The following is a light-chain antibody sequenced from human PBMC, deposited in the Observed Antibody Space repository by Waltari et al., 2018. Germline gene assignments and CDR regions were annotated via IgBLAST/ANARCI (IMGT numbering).Light chain of an antibody. CDR2: WAS. CDR1: QSVLSSSNNKNS. Sequence: DIVMTQSPDSLAVSLGERATINCKSSQSVLSSSNNKNSLGWYQQKPGQPPKLLIYWASTRQAGLPDRFSGSGSGTDFTLTISSLQTEDVAVYYCQQCYTYPYTFGQGTNLEIK. V-gene: IGKV4-1*01. J-gene: IGKJ2*01. CDR3: QQCYTYPYT.